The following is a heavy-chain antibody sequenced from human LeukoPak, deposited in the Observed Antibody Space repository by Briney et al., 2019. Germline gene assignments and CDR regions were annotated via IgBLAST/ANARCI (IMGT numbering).Heavy chain of an antibody. D-gene: IGHD2-2*01. CDR3: ARIPAAFNYYFDY. CDR1: GGSISSGYY. CDR2: IYHSGST. V-gene: IGHV4-38-2*02. Sequence: SQTLSLTCTVSGGSISSGYYWGWIRQPPGKGLEWIGSIYHSGSTYYNPSLKSRVTISVDTSKNQFSLKLSSVTAADTAVYYCARIPAAFNYYFDYWGQGTLVTVSS. J-gene: IGHJ4*02.